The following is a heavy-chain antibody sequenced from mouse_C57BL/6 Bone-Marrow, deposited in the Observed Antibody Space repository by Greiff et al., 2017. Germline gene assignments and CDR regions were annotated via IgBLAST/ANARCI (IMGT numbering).Heavy chain of an antibody. V-gene: IGHV1-59*01. CDR2: IDPSDSYT. D-gene: IGHD3-2*02. CDR3: ARDGTAQATGFAY. CDR1: GYTFTSYW. Sequence: VQLQQSGAELVRPGTSVKLSCKASGYTFTSYWMHWVKQRPGQGLEWIGVIDPSDSYTNYNQKFKGKATLTVDTSSSTAYMQLSSLTSEDSAVYYCARDGTAQATGFAYWGQGTLVTVSA. J-gene: IGHJ3*01.